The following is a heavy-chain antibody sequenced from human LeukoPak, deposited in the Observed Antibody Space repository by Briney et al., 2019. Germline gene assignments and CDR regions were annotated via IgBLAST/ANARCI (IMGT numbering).Heavy chain of an antibody. Sequence: GESLKISCKGSGYSFTSYWIGWVRQMPGKGQEWMGIIYPGDSDTRYSPSFQGQVTISADKSISTAYLQWSSLKASDTAMYYCARQPYYDYVWGSYRYKDYFDYWGQGTLVTVSS. D-gene: IGHD3-16*02. J-gene: IGHJ4*02. CDR1: GYSFTSYW. CDR2: IYPGDSDT. V-gene: IGHV5-51*01. CDR3: ARQPYYDYVWGSYRYKDYFDY.